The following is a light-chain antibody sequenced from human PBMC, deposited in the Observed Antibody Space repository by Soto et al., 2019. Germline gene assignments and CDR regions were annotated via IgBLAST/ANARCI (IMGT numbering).Light chain of an antibody. CDR2: LGS. CDR1: QSLLHSNGYNY. CDR3: QHYNSYSEA. V-gene: IGKV2-28*01. J-gene: IGKJ1*01. Sequence: DIVMTQSPLSLPVTPGEPASISCTSSQSLLHSNGYNYVDWYLQKPGQSPQLLIYLGSNRASGVPDRFSGSGSGTEFTLTISSLQPDDFATYYCQHYNSYSEAFGQGTKVDIK.